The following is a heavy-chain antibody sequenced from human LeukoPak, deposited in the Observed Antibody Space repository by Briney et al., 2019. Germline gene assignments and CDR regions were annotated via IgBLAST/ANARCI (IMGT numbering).Heavy chain of an antibody. V-gene: IGHV4-61*02. D-gene: IGHD3-22*01. Sequence: SETLSLTCTVSGDSISSGDYYWSWIRQPAGKGLEWIGRISSSGSTNYNPSLKSRVTISVDTSKNQFSLKLSSVTAADTAVYYCARHSPSYYYDSSGYPDYWGQGTLVTVSS. CDR2: ISSSGST. CDR1: GDSISSGDYY. CDR3: ARHSPSYYYDSSGYPDY. J-gene: IGHJ4*02.